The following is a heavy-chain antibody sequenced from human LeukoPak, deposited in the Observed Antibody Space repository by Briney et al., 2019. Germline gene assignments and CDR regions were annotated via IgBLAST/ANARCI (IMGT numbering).Heavy chain of an antibody. CDR2: ISSSGSLI. V-gene: IGHV3-48*03. J-gene: IGHJ4*02. CDR1: GFTFSSYE. D-gene: IGHD3-3*01. CDR3: APRGVVIDY. Sequence: GGSLRLACAASGFTFSSYEMNWVRQAPGKGLEWVSYISSSGSLIYYADSVKGRFTISRDNAKNSLYLQMNSLRDEDTAVYYCAPRGVVIDYWGQGTLVTVSS.